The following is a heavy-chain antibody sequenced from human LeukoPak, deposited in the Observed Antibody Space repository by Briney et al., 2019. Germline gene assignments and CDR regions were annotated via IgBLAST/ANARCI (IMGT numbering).Heavy chain of an antibody. Sequence: SETLSLTCTVSGGSISGYYWNWIRQPPGKGLEWIGYIYYSGSTNYNPSLKSRVTISVDTSKNQFSLKLSSVTAADTAVYYCARGGWYSISWGQGTLVTVSS. D-gene: IGHD6-19*01. CDR1: GGSISGYY. CDR2: IYYSGST. CDR3: ARGGWYSIS. V-gene: IGHV4-59*01. J-gene: IGHJ5*02.